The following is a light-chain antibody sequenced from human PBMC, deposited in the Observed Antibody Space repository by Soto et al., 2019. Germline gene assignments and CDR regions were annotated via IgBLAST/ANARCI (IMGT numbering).Light chain of an antibody. V-gene: IGLV2-14*01. J-gene: IGLJ1*01. CDR1: SNDIGGYKY. CDR3: SSYTTGSTLYV. CDR2: EVS. Sequence: QSALTQPASASGSPGQSITISCTGTSNDIGGYKYVSWYQQHPGKAPKLIIFEVSNRPSGVSNRFSGSKSGNTASLTISGLQAEDEADYHCSSYTTGSTLYVFGGGTKLTVL.